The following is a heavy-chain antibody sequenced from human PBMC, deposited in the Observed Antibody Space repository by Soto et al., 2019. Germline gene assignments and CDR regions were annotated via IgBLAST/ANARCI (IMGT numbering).Heavy chain of an antibody. D-gene: IGHD4-17*01. CDR2: ISCYNGHT. CDR1: GYMFSSYG. CDR3: ARGLGFVDFSDYCYFDY. J-gene: IGHJ4*02. Sequence: QGKLVQSGGEGKRSGASVKVSCRPPGYMFSSYGIGWVGQAPGQGLEGGGWISCYNGHTNYAEKVNGGVTMTTDNYTSTVHMELRNLRSDDTATYYCARGLGFVDFSDYCYFDYWGQGTLVTVSS. V-gene: IGHV1-18*01.